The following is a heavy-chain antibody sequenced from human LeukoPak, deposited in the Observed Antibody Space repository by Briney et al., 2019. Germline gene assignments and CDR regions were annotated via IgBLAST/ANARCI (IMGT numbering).Heavy chain of an antibody. J-gene: IGHJ4*02. V-gene: IGHV4-34*01. D-gene: IGHD5-12*01. CDR3: EVATIIGGAIFDY. CDR2: INHSGST. Sequence: SETLSLTCAVYGGSFSGYYWSWIRQPPGKGLEWIGEINHSGSTNYNPSLKSRVTISVDTSKNQFSLKLSSVTAADTAVYYCEVATIIGGAIFDYWGQGTLVTVSS. CDR1: GGSFSGYY.